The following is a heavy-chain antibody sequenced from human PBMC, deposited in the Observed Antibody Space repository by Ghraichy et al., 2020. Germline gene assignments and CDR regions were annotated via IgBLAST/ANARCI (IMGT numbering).Heavy chain of an antibody. Sequence: GESLNISCAASGFTFSRFGMNWVRQAPGKGLEWVAIIWSDGSRRYYADSVQGRFTISRDDSKNMLYLHMDSLRAEDTAVYYCASDRWDSTVHYSDYWGQGALVTVSS. CDR3: ASDRWDSTVHYSDY. V-gene: IGHV3-33*01. CDR2: IWSDGSRR. CDR1: GFTFSRFG. D-gene: IGHD4-17*01. J-gene: IGHJ4*02.